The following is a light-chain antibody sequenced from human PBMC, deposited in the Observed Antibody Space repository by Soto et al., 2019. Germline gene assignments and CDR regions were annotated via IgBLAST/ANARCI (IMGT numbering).Light chain of an antibody. CDR3: QQRSNWPLS. CDR2: DAS. V-gene: IGKV3-11*01. CDR1: QSVSSN. J-gene: IGKJ4*01. Sequence: EIVLTQSPATLSLSPGERATLSCRASQSVSSNLAWYQQKPGQAPRLLIYDASNRATGIPARFSGSGSGTDFTPTISSPEPEDFAVYYCQQRSNWPLSFGGGTKVEIK.